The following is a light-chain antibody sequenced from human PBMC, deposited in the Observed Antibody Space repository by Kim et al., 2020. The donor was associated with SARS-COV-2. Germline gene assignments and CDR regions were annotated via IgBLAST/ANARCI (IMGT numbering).Light chain of an antibody. CDR3: QKCDSAPWT. Sequence: DTQMTQSPSSLSASVGDRVTITCRASQDISNYLAWFQLKPGKAPKLLIYAASALQPGVPSRFSGSGSGTDFTLTVTSLQPEDVATYYCQKCDSAPWTFGQGTKVHIK. V-gene: IGKV1-27*01. J-gene: IGKJ1*01. CDR1: QDISNY. CDR2: AAS.